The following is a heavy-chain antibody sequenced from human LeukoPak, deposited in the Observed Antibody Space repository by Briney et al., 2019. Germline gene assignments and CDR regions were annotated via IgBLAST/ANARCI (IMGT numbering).Heavy chain of an antibody. Sequence: SETLSLTCAVYGGSFSGYYWSWVRQPPGKGLEWIGEINHSGSTYYNPSLKSRVTISVDTSKNQFSLKLSSVTAADTAVYYCARDGAPYYYGSGSYLDYWGQGTLVTVSS. CDR3: ARDGAPYYYGSGSYLDY. D-gene: IGHD3-10*01. CDR2: INHSGST. CDR1: GGSFSGYY. J-gene: IGHJ4*02. V-gene: IGHV4-34*01.